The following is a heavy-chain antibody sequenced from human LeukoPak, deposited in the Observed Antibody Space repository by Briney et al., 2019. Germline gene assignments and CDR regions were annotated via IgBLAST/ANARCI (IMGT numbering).Heavy chain of an antibody. Sequence: PSETLSLTCTVSGDSISSSSYYWGWIRQPPGKGLEWIGTIFYSGSTNYNPSLKSRVTISVDTSKNQFSLKLSSVTAADTAVYYCARTRYYYNSRSYGAPYYFDYWGQGTLVTVSS. J-gene: IGHJ4*02. V-gene: IGHV4-39*01. D-gene: IGHD3-10*01. CDR2: IFYSGST. CDR1: GDSISSSSYY. CDR3: ARTRYYYNSRSYGAPYYFDY.